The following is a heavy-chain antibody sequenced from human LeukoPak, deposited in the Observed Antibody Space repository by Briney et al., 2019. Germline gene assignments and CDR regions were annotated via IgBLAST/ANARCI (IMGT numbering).Heavy chain of an antibody. CDR3: ARTKHYYDSSGYMIY. CDR1: GYTFTGYY. D-gene: IGHD3-22*01. V-gene: IGHV1-2*02. J-gene: IGHJ4*02. CDR2: INPNSGGT. Sequence: GASVKVSCKASGYTFTGYYMHWVRQAPGQGVEWMGWINPNSGGTNYAQKFQGRVTMTRDTSISTAYMELSRLRSDDTAVYYCARTKHYYDSSGYMIYWGQGTLVTVSS.